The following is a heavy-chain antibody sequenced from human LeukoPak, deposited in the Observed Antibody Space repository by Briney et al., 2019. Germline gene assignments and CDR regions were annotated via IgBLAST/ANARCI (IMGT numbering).Heavy chain of an antibody. CDR3: ARDIGGYNTHYYYYYGMDV. V-gene: IGHV3-66*01. D-gene: IGHD5-24*01. J-gene: IGHJ6*02. Sequence: GGSLRLSCAASGFTVSSNYMSWVRQAPGKELEWVSVIYSGGSTYYADSVKGRFTISRDNPKNTLYLQMNSLRAEDTAVYYCARDIGGYNTHYYYYYGMDVWGQGTTVTVSS. CDR2: IYSGGST. CDR1: GFTVSSNY.